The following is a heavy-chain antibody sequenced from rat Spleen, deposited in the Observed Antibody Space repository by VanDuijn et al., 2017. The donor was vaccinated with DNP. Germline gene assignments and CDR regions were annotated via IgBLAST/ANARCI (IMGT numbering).Heavy chain of an antibody. J-gene: IGHJ1*01. Sequence: QVQLKESGPGLVQPSQTLSLTCTFSGFSLTSFHVHWVRQPPGKGLEWMGIIQRGGSTDYNSTLKSRLSINRDTSKSQVFLKMNSVQTEDSAMYFCARTTRIYWYFDFWGPGTMVTVSS. D-gene: IGHD1-4*01. CDR2: IQRGGST. CDR1: GFSLTSFH. V-gene: IGHV2-27*01. CDR3: ARTTRIYWYFDF.